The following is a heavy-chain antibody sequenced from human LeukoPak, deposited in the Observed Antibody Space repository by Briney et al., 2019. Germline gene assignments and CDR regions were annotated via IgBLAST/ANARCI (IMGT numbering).Heavy chain of an antibody. Sequence: SETLSLTCTVSGGSISGGSYSSSWIRQPPGRRLEWGGRIYTRGSTTYNPSPTSRDTISVDTSKNQFSLKLSSVTAADTAVYYCATQSATYYYYYMDVWGKGTTVTVSS. CDR2: IYTRGST. V-gene: IGHV4-61*02. CDR1: GGSISGGSYS. CDR3: ATQSATYYYYYMDV. D-gene: IGHD2-15*01. J-gene: IGHJ6*03.